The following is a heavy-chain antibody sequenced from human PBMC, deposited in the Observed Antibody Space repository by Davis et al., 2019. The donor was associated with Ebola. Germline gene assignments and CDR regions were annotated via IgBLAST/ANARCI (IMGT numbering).Heavy chain of an antibody. D-gene: IGHD1-7*01. Sequence: PGGPLRPPCAASGFTFSSNTMSWARQAPGKGLEWVSTITGSGSTIYYADSVRGRFTISRDNSKNTLYLHMNSLRVEDTAVYYCAKRWELHYFDYWGQGALVAVSS. J-gene: IGHJ4*02. V-gene: IGHV3-23*01. CDR1: GFTFSSNT. CDR3: AKRWELHYFDY. CDR2: ITGSGSTI.